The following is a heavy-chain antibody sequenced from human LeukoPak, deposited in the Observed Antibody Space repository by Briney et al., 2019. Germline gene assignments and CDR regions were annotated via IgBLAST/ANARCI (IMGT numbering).Heavy chain of an antibody. D-gene: IGHD6-13*01. CDR3: ASAAGYSSSWYPFGN. CDR1: GYTFTGYY. Sequence: VASVKVSCKASGYTFTGYYMHWVRQAPGQGLEWMGWINPNSGGASHAQKFGGRVTMTSDTSINTAYMELTWLTSDDTAVYYCASAAGYSSSWYPFGNWGQGTLVTVSS. J-gene: IGHJ4*02. CDR2: INPNSGGA. V-gene: IGHV1-2*02.